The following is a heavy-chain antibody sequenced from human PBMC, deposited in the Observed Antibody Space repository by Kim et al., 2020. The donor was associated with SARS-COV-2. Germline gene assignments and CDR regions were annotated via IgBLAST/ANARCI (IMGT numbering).Heavy chain of an antibody. V-gene: IGHV1-69*13. CDR1: GDAFSNYA. J-gene: IGHJ6*02. CDR2: IMPIFGTT. CDR3: ATPTGNIDV. D-gene: IGHD2-15*01. Sequence: SVKVSCKASGDAFSNYAISWVRQAPGQGLEWMGEIMPIFGTTKYAQKFQDRFTITADGSTNTAYMELSRLRSEDTAVYYCATPTGNIDVWGQGTTVIVS.